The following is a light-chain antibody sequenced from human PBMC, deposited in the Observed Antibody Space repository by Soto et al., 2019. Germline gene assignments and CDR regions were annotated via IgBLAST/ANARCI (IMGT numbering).Light chain of an antibody. Sequence: DIQLTQSPSFLSASIGDRVTITCRASQAIINFLAWYQQKPGRASKLLIYDASTLQSGVPSRFSGSGSGREFALTINSLQPEDFATYYCQQVKSYPITFGQGTRLEIK. CDR3: QQVKSYPIT. V-gene: IGKV1-9*01. CDR2: DAS. J-gene: IGKJ5*01. CDR1: QAIINF.